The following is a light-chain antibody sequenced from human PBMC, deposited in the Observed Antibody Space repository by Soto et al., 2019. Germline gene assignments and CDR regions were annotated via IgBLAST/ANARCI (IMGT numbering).Light chain of an antibody. CDR2: GAS. CDR3: QQYGSSGT. CDR1: QSVSSN. Sequence: EIVMTQSPATLSVSPGERATLSCRASQSVSSNLAWYQQKLGQAPRLLIYGASTRAPGIPARFSGSGSGTEFTLTISSLQSEDFAVYYCQQYGSSGTFGQGTKVDIK. J-gene: IGKJ1*01. V-gene: IGKV3-15*01.